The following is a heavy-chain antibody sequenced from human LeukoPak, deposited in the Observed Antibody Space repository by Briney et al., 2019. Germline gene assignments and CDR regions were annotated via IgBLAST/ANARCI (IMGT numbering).Heavy chain of an antibody. D-gene: IGHD6-13*01. V-gene: IGHV4-59*01. CDR2: IYYSGST. J-gene: IGHJ6*03. Sequence: PSETLSLTCTVSGGSISSYYWSWLRQPPGKGLEWIGYIYYSGSTNYNPSLKSRVTISVDTSKNQFSLKLSSVTAADTAVYYCVRTTEAHSWRTRYYDYYMDVWGKGTTVTVSS. CDR1: GGSISSYY. CDR3: VRTTEAHSWRTRYYDYYMDV.